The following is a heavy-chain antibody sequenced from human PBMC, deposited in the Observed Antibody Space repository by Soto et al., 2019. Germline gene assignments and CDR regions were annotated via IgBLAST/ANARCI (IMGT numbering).Heavy chain of an antibody. J-gene: IGHJ6*03. CDR3: AKDGAARPWYYYYYMDV. CDR1: GFTFDDYA. Sequence: VQLVESGGGLVQPGRSLRLSCAASGFTFDDYAMHWVRQAPGKGLEWVSGISWNSGSIGYADSVKGRFTISRDNAKNSLYLQMNSLRAEDTALYYCAKDGAARPWYYYYYMDVWGKGTTVTVSS. V-gene: IGHV3-9*01. CDR2: ISWNSGSI. D-gene: IGHD6-6*01.